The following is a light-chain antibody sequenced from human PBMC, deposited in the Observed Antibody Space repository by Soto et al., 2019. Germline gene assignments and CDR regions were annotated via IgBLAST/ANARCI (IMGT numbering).Light chain of an antibody. J-gene: IGKJ4*01. CDR2: AAS. Sequence: DIVMTQSPATLSVSPGERATLSCSASQSVTSNLAWYQQKPGQAPRLLIYAASTRATGIPTRFRVSGSGTAFTLSINILQSDDWAVYYCQHYNDWRALTFGRETKMV. CDR1: QSVTSN. CDR3: QHYNDWRALT. V-gene: IGKV3-15*01.